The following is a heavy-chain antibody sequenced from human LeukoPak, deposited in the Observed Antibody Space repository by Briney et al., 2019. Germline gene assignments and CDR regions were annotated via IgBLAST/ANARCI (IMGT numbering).Heavy chain of an antibody. CDR3: ARVTVVTRYFDY. CDR1: GFTFSSYE. D-gene: IGHD2-21*02. J-gene: IGHJ4*02. V-gene: IGHV3-48*03. Sequence: HSGGSLRLSCAASGFTFSSYEMNWVRQAPGKGLEWVSYIRSSGSTIYYADSVKGRFTISRDNAKNSLYLQMNSLRAEDTAVYYCARVTVVTRYFDYWGQGTLVTVSS. CDR2: IRSSGSTI.